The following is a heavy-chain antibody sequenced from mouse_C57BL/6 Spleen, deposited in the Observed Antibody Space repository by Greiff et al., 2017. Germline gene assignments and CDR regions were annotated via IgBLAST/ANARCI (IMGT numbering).Heavy chain of an antibody. V-gene: IGHV1-72*01. J-gene: IGHJ3*01. CDR3: AREGGYYYGSSATIFFAY. Sequence: QVQLQQPGAELVKPGASVKLSCKASGYTFTSYWMHWVKQRPGRGLEWIGRIDPNSGGTKYNEKFKSKATLTVDKPSSTAYMQLSSLTSEDSAVYYCAREGGYYYGSSATIFFAYWGQGTLVTVSA. CDR1: GYTFTSYW. D-gene: IGHD1-1*01. CDR2: IDPNSGGT.